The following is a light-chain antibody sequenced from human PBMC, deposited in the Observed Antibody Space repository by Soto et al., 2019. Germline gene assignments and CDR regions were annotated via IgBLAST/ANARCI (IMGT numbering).Light chain of an antibody. Sequence: AIQLTQSPSSLSASLGDRVTITCRASQGISSALAWYQQKPGKAPKLLIYDASSLESGVPSRFSGSGSGTDFTLTISSLQPEDFATHYCQQSNNYPITFGQGTRLEIK. CDR3: QQSNNYPIT. CDR1: QGISSA. CDR2: DAS. V-gene: IGKV1D-13*01. J-gene: IGKJ5*01.